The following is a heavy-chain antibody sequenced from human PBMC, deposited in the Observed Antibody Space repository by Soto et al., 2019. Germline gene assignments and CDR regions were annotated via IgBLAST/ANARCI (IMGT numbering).Heavy chain of an antibody. CDR3: ARQGYCSGGSCYHDAFDI. V-gene: IGHV1-8*01. CDR2: MNPNSGNT. CDR1: GYTFTSYD. D-gene: IGHD2-15*01. J-gene: IGHJ3*02. Sequence: QVQLVQSGAEVKKPGASVKVSCKASGYTFTSYDINWVRQGTGQGLEWMGWMNPNSGNTGYAQKFQGRVTMTRNTSISTAYMELSSLRSEDTAVYYCARQGYCSGGSCYHDAFDIWGQGTMVTVSS.